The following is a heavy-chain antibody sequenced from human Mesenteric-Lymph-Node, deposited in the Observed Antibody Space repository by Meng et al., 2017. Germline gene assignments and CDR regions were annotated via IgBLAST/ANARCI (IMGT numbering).Heavy chain of an antibody. V-gene: IGHV4-31*03. Sequence: SETLSLTCTVSGASISSGVSYWSWIRQHPGKGLEWIGYIHYSGRTYNNPSLKSRVTMSVDTSKNQFSLKLSSVTAADTAVYYCARNGLRYFDWLLSRPRYYYYGMDVWGQGTTVTVSS. CDR3: ARNGLRYFDWLLSRPRYYYYGMDV. D-gene: IGHD3-9*01. CDR2: IHYSGRT. J-gene: IGHJ6*02. CDR1: GASISSGVSY.